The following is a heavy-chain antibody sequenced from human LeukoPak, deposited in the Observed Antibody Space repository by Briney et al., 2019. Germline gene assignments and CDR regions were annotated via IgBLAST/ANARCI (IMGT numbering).Heavy chain of an antibody. D-gene: IGHD2-21*02. CDR2: IKPDGSEK. CDR3: TRDFGSGVVVTAIVD. V-gene: IGHV3-7*01. Sequence: GGSLRLSCAASGFTFSSYWMHWVRQAPGKGLEWVANIKPDGSEKYYVDSVKGRFTISRDNAKNSLFLQMNSLRAEDTATYYCTRDFGSGVVVTAIVDWGQGTLVTISS. CDR1: GFTFSSYW. J-gene: IGHJ4*02.